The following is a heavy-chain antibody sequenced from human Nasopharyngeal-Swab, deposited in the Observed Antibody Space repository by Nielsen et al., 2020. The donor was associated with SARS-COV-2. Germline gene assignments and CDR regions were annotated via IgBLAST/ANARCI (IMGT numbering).Heavy chain of an antibody. CDR3: ASLTYYYDSSGLDY. CDR1: GFTFSSYW. CDR2: IKQDGSEK. V-gene: IGHV3-7*01. J-gene: IGHJ4*02. Sequence: GESLKISCAASGFTFSSYWMSWVRQAPGKGLEWVANIKQDGSEKYYVDSVKGRFTISRDNAKNSLYLQMNSLRADDTAVYYCASLTYYYDSSGLDYWGQGTLVTVSS. D-gene: IGHD3-22*01.